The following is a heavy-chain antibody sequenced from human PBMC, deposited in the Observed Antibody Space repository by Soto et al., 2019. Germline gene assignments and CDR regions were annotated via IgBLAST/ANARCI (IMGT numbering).Heavy chain of an antibody. CDR1: GFTFSSYG. D-gene: IGHD3-10*01. J-gene: IGHJ6*02. Sequence: GGSLRLSCAASGFTFSSYGMHWVRQAPGKGLEWVAVIWYDGSNKYYADSVKGRFTISRDNSKNTLYLQMNSLRAEDTAVYYCARDARKYYYGSGSYSPNDYYYYYGMDVWGQGTTVTVSS. V-gene: IGHV3-33*01. CDR2: IWYDGSNK. CDR3: ARDARKYYYGSGSYSPNDYYYYYGMDV.